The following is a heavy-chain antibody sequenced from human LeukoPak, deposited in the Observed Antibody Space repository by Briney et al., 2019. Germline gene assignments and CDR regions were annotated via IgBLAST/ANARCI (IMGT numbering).Heavy chain of an antibody. CDR1: GGSIYSGSYY. Sequence: SQTLSLTCTVSGGSIYSGSYYWSWIRQPAGKGLEWIGRIYTSGSTNYNPSLKSRVTISVDTSKNQFSLKLSSGTAADTAVYYCARDRRDGYNLYYFDLWGQGTLVTVSS. V-gene: IGHV4-61*02. CDR2: IYTSGST. D-gene: IGHD5-24*01. CDR3: ARDRRDGYNLYYFDL. J-gene: IGHJ4*02.